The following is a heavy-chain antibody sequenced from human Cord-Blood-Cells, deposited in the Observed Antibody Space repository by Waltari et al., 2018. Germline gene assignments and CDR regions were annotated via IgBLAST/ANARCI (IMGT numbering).Heavy chain of an antibody. V-gene: IGHV4-30-2*01. J-gene: IGHJ4*02. D-gene: IGHD1-26*01. CDR3: ARSPGELLPYFDY. CDR2: IYRSGIT. Sequence: QLQLQESGSGLVKPSQTLSLTCAVSGGSISSGGYSWSWIRPPPGKGLEWMWYIYRSGITYYTPALKSRVTISVDRSKNQFSLKLSAVTAADTAVYYCARSPGELLPYFDYWGQGTLVTVSS. CDR1: GGSISSGGYS.